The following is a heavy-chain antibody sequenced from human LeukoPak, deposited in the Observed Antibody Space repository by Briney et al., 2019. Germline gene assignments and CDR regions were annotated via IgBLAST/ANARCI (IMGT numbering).Heavy chain of an antibody. D-gene: IGHD2-15*01. V-gene: IGHV3-23*01. CDR3: AKDMHGLVYCSGGSCPSDAFDI. J-gene: IGHJ3*02. CDR1: GFTFSSYA. CDR2: ISGSGGST. Sequence: VQPGGSLRLSCAASGFTFSSYAMSWVRQAPGKGLEWVSAISGSGGSTYYADSVKGRFTISNDNSKNTLYLPMNSLGAEDTAVYYCAKDMHGLVYCSGGSCPSDAFDIWGQGTMVTVSS.